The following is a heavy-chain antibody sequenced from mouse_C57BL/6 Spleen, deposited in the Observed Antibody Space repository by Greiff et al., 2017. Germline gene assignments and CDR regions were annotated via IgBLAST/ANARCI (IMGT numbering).Heavy chain of an antibody. D-gene: IGHD1-1*01. CDR2: FHPYNDDT. V-gene: IGHV1-47*01. Sequence: LQESGAELVKPGASVKMSCKASGYTFTTYPIEWMKQNHGKSLEWIGNFHPYNDDTKYNEKFKGKATLTVEKSSSTVYLELSRLTSDDSAVYYCARGPNYGSSHWYFDVWGTGTTVTVTS. CDR1: GYTFTTYP. J-gene: IGHJ1*03. CDR3: ARGPNYGSSHWYFDV.